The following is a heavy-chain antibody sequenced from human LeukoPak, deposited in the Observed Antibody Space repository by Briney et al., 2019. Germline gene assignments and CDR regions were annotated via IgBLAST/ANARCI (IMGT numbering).Heavy chain of an antibody. CDR1: YX. CDR2: ISWNSGSI. Sequence: YXXHWVRQAPXXXLEWXSGISWNSGSIGYADSVKGRFTISRDNAKNSLYLQMNSLRAEDTALYYCAKGIYDSSGYYTLLHAFDIWGQGTMVTVSS. V-gene: IGHV3-9*01. J-gene: IGHJ3*02. D-gene: IGHD3-22*01. CDR3: AKGIYDSSGYYTLLHAFDI.